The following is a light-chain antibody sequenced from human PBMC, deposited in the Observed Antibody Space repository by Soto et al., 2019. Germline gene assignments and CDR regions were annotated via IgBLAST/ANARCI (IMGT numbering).Light chain of an antibody. CDR1: QSLLHSNGYNY. CDR3: MQALHSPPT. J-gene: IGKJ1*01. CDR2: LGS. V-gene: IGKV2-28*01. Sequence: DIVMTQSPLSLPVTPGEPASISCRSSQSLLHSNGYNYLDWYLQKPGQSPQLLIYLGSSRASGVPDRFSGGGSGTDFTLKISRVEAEYVGMYYCMQALHSPPTFGQGTKVEIK.